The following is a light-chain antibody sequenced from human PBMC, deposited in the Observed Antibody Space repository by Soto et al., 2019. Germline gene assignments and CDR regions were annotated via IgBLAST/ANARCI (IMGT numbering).Light chain of an antibody. Sequence: QSALTQPASVSGSPGRSITVSCTGTSTDVGSYNLVSWYQQYQGKAPKLVIYEGSKRPSGVSNRFSGSKSGNRASLTISGLQAEDEADYFCCSYAGNNTRIFGGGTKLTVL. CDR3: CSYAGNNTRI. CDR1: STDVGSYNL. CDR2: EGS. J-gene: IGLJ2*01. V-gene: IGLV2-23*01.